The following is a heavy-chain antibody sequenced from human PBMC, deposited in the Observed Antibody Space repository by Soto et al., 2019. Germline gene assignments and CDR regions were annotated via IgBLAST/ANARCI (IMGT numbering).Heavy chain of an antibody. V-gene: IGHV6-1*01. D-gene: IGHD5-12*01. CDR1: GDSVSSNTAS. J-gene: IGHJ5*02. CDR3: AKGDNLGPKTGYAFDP. CDR2: TYFRSKCYN. Sequence: SQTLSLTCAISGDSVSSNTASWNCIRPSPSKGLEWLGRTYFRSKCYNDYAVSVKSRIIINPDTSNNQFSLQLNSVTPQDTAVYFCAKGDNLGPKTGYAFDPWGQGIMVTVSS.